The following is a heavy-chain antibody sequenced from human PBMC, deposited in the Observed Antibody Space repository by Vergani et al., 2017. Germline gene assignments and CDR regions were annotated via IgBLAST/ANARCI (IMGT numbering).Heavy chain of an antibody. CDR3: ASPTGPLVDY. CDR1: GGSISSSSYY. CDR2: IYYSGST. J-gene: IGHJ4*02. D-gene: IGHD1-1*01. Sequence: QLQLQESGPGLVKPSETLSLTCTVSGGSISSSSYYWGWIRQPPGKGLEWIGSIYYSGSTYYNPSLKSRVTISVDTSKNQFSLKLGSVTAADTAVYYCASPTGPLVDYWGQGTLVTVSS. V-gene: IGHV4-39*07.